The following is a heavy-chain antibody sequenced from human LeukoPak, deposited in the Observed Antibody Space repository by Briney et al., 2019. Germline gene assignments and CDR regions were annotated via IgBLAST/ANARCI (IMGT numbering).Heavy chain of an antibody. V-gene: IGHV1-18*01. CDR1: GYTFTSYD. CDR3: AREESIGSYQFLHDY. Sequence: EASVKVSCKASGYTFTSYDINWVRQAPGQGLEWMGWTSPYNGNTKYLQKLQGRVTLTTDTSTNTAYMEVRSLRSDDTAVYYCAREESIGSYQFLHDYWGQGTLVTVSS. D-gene: IGHD1-26*01. CDR2: TSPYNGNT. J-gene: IGHJ4*02.